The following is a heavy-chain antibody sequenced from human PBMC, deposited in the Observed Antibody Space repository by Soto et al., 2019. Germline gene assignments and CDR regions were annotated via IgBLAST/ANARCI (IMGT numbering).Heavy chain of an antibody. D-gene: IGHD3-10*02. CDR2: FYYSGGT. CDR3: CSGSYYNVIDS. J-gene: IGHJ4*02. Sequence: SETLSLTCAVSGYSISSSNWWGWIRQPPGKGLEWIGYFYYSGGTYYNPSLKSRITMSVDTSKNQFSLKLSSVTAVDTAVYYCCSGSYYNVIDSWGQGTLVTVSS. V-gene: IGHV4-28*01. CDR1: GYSISSSNW.